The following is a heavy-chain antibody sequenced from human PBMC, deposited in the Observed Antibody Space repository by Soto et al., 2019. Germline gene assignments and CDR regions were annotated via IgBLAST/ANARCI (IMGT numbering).Heavy chain of an antibody. CDR3: ARDPYHVLMVNDPNLYGMDV. CDR2: ISTYNGNT. Sequence: QVQLVQSGAEVKKPGASVKVSCKASGYTFTTYDISWVRQAPGQGLEWMGRISTYNGNTNYPQSLQGRLTMTTDTYTTTAYMEVRSLRSDDTAVYYCARDPYHVLMVNDPNLYGMDVWGQGTTVTVSS. D-gene: IGHD2-8*01. CDR1: GYTFTTYD. V-gene: IGHV1-18*01. J-gene: IGHJ6*02.